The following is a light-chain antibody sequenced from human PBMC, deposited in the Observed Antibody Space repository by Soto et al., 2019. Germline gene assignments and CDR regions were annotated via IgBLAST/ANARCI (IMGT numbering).Light chain of an antibody. Sequence: QSALTQPASVSGSPGPSLTISCTGTSSDIGHYDYVSWYQQHPGKAPKLMIYHVTYRPSGVSNRYSGSKSGNSASLTISGLQADDEADYYCCSLTTSHTYVFGSGTKVTVL. V-gene: IGLV2-14*03. CDR2: HVT. CDR1: SSDIGHYDY. CDR3: CSLTTSHTYV. J-gene: IGLJ1*01.